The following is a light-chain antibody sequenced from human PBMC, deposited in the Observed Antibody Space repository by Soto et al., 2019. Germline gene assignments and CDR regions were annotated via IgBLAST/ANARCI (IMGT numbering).Light chain of an antibody. Sequence: DIQMTQSPSSLSASQGDRVTITCRASQSISTYLNWYQQKPGKAPRLLIYAASSLQSGVPSRFSGSGSETDFTLTISSLQPEDFATYYCLQDYNYPWTFGQGTKVDI. J-gene: IGKJ1*01. CDR3: LQDYNYPWT. CDR2: AAS. V-gene: IGKV1-39*01. CDR1: QSISTY.